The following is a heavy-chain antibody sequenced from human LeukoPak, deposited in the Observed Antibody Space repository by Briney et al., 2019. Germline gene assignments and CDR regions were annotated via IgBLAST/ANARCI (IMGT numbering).Heavy chain of an antibody. CDR1: GFTVSSNY. J-gene: IGHJ3*02. D-gene: IGHD3-10*01. V-gene: IGHV3-21*01. CDR3: ARDTAGDAFDI. Sequence: PGGSLRLSCAASGFTVSSNYMSWVRQAPGKGLEWVSSISSSSSYIYYADSVKGRFTISRDNAKNSLYLQMNSLRAEDTAVYYCARDTAGDAFDIWGQGTMVTVSS. CDR2: ISSSSSYI.